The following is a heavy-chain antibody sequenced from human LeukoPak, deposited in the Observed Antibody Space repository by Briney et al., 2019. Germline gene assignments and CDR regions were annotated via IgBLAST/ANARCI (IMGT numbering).Heavy chain of an antibody. Sequence: ASVTVSFKASGYTFTCYYMHWVRQAPGQGLEWMGWINPNSGGTNYAQKFQGRVTMTRDTSISTAYMELSRLRSDDTAVYYCARDGDYYDSSGYWDGASYSGMYVWGQGTTVTVSS. D-gene: IGHD3-22*01. CDR2: INPNSGGT. V-gene: IGHV1-2*02. CDR3: ARDGDYYDSSGYWDGASYSGMYV. J-gene: IGHJ6*02. CDR1: GYTFTCYY.